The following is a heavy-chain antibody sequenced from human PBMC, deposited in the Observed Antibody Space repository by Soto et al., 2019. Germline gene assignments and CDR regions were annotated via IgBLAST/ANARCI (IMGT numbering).Heavy chain of an antibody. J-gene: IGHJ5*02. D-gene: IGHD3-22*01. Sequence: QVQLVESGGGVVQPERSLRLSCAASGFTFSNYAMHWVRQAPGKGPEWVAAISYDGRNKYYADSVKGRFTISRDNSKNTLDLQMNSLRAEDTAVYYCAKGHYDISGLSLNWFAPWGQGTLVTVSS. CDR1: GFTFSNYA. CDR2: ISYDGRNK. V-gene: IGHV3-30*18. CDR3: AKGHYDISGLSLNWFAP.